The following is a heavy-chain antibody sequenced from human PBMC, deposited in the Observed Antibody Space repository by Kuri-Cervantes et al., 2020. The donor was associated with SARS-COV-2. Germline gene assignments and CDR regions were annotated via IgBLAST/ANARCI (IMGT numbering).Heavy chain of an antibody. CDR3: ARDSITMVQGVTSDAFDI. J-gene: IGHJ3*02. Sequence: GGSLRLSCAASGFTFSDYYMSWIRQALGKGLEWVSYISSSGSTIYYADSVKGRFTISRDNAKNSLYLQMNSLRAEDTAVYYCARDSITMVQGVTSDAFDIWGQGTMVTVSS. CDR2: ISSSGSTI. D-gene: IGHD3-10*01. V-gene: IGHV3-11*01. CDR1: GFTFSDYY.